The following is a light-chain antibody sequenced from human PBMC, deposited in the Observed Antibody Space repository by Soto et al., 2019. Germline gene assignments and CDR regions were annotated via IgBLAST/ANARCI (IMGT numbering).Light chain of an antibody. CDR2: AVT. V-gene: IGLV2-14*01. J-gene: IGLJ1*01. CDR1: SSDVGSYNY. Sequence: QSALTQPASVSGSPGQSITISCTGTSSDVGSYNYVSWYQQHPDKAPKLMIYAVTNRPSGVSNRFSGSKSGNTASLTISGLQAEDEADYYCSSYTSSNTYVFGTGTKLTVL. CDR3: SSYTSSNTYV.